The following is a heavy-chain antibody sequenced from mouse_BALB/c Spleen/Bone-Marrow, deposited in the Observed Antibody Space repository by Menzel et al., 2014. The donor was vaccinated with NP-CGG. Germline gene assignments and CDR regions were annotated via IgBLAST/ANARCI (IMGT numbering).Heavy chain of an antibody. CDR3: AREISRAMDY. CDR1: GYAFTNYN. V-gene: IGHV1S135*01. Sequence: VQLQQSGPELVKPGASVKVSCKALGYAFTNYNMFWVKQSHGKSLVWIGYIDPYSGGTNYNQQFKGKATWTVDRSSSIAYMHHNSLTSEDSAVYCCAREISRAMDYWGQGNSVTVSS. J-gene: IGHJ4*01. CDR2: IDPYSGGT.